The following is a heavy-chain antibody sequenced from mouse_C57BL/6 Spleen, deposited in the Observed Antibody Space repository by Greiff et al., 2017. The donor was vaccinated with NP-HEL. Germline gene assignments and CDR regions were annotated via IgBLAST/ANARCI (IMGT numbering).Heavy chain of an antibody. J-gene: IGHJ1*03. Sequence: QVQLKESGAELVKPGASVKLSCKASGYTFTEYTIHWVKQRSGQGLEWIGWFYPGSGSIKYNEKFKDKATLTADNSSSTVDLELSRLKSEDSAVYCCARHEVRSTYDGRSDGYVDVWGTGNTVTVSS. CDR2: FYPGSGSI. CDR3: ARHEVRSTYDGRSDGYVDV. V-gene: IGHV1-62-2*01. D-gene: IGHD1-1*01. CDR1: GYTFTEYT.